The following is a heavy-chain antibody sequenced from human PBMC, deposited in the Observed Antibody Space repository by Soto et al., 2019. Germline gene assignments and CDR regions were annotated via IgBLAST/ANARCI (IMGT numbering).Heavy chain of an antibody. D-gene: IGHD2-15*01. V-gene: IGHV3-30-3*01. Sequence: QLVESGGRGVQPGRSLRLSCAASEFTFTSYAMHWVRQAPGRGPEWVALISFDGTSEYYADSVKGRFIISRDNSKSMVYLQMNSLRPDDTAIYYCARPIPRWSYHYGMDVWGQGTTVTVSS. CDR1: EFTFTSYA. CDR3: ARPIPRWSYHYGMDV. J-gene: IGHJ6*02. CDR2: ISFDGTSE.